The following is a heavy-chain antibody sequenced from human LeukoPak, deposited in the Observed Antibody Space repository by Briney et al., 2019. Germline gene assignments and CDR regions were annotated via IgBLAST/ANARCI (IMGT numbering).Heavy chain of an antibody. J-gene: IGHJ4*02. CDR1: GGSVSSGSYY. CDR3: ARGLTTHAGTFDY. CDR2: IDYSGST. Sequence: SETLSLTCTVSGGSVSSGSYYWSWIRQPPGKGLEWIGYIDYSGSTDYNPSLKSRVTISVDTSKNQFSLKLSSVTAADTAGYYCARGLTTHAGTFDYWGQGTLVTVSS. V-gene: IGHV4-61*01. D-gene: IGHD6-13*01.